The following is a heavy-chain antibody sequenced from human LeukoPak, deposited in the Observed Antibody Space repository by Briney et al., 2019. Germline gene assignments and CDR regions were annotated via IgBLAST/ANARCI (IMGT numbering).Heavy chain of an antibody. Sequence: APVKVSCKASGGTFSSYAISWVRQAPGQGLEWMGGIIPIFGTANYAQKFQGRVTITADKSTSTAYMELSSLRSEDTAVYYCARAGDGDYVHYYMDVWGKGTTVTVSS. J-gene: IGHJ6*03. D-gene: IGHD4-17*01. CDR3: ARAGDGDYVHYYMDV. CDR2: IIPIFGTA. CDR1: GGTFSSYA. V-gene: IGHV1-69*06.